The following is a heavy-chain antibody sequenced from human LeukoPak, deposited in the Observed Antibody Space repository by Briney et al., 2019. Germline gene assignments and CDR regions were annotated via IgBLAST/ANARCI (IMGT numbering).Heavy chain of an antibody. J-gene: IGHJ4*02. CDR1: GFTFSSHG. CDR2: IIPSGHTT. Sequence: GGSLRLSCVASGFTFSSHGMNWVRQAPGKGLEWVSGIIPSGHTTYYADSVRGRFTISRDNSRNTVYLQMNSLRAEDTAVYYCAKDDRWLQFCCWGQGTLVTVSS. D-gene: IGHD5-24*01. V-gene: IGHV3-23*01. CDR3: AKDDRWLQFCC.